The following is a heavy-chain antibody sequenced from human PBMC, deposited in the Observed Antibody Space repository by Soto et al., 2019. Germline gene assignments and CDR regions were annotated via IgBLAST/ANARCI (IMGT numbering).Heavy chain of an antibody. CDR1: GGTFSSYA. J-gene: IGHJ4*02. CDR2: IIPIFGTA. D-gene: IGHD6-13*01. Sequence: QVQLVQSGAEVKKPGSSVKVSCKASGGTFSSYAISWVRQAPGQGLEWMGGIIPIFGTANYAQKFQGRVXIXAVXSTSTAYMELSSLRSEDTAVYYWARESIAAAGIDYWGQGTLVTVSS. V-gene: IGHV1-69*12. CDR3: ARESIAAAGIDY.